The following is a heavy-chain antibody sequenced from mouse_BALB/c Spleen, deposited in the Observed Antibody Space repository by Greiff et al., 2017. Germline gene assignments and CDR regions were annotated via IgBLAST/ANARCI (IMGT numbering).Heavy chain of an antibody. D-gene: IGHD2-3*01. V-gene: IGHV1-82*01. CDR1: GYAFSSSW. CDR3: ARFEGYGGDAMDY. J-gene: IGHJ4*01. Sequence: QVQLQQSGPELVKPGASVKISCKASGYAFSSSWMNWVKQRPGQGLEWIGRIYPGDGDTNYNGKFKGKATLTADKSSSTAYMQLSSLTSVDSAVYFCARFEGYGGDAMDYWGQGTSVTVSS. CDR2: IYPGDGDT.